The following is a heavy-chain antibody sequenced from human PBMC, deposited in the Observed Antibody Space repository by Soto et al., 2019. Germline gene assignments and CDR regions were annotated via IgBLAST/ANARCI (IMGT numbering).Heavy chain of an antibody. CDR2: ISYDGTTK. CDR1: GFTFSSFA. CDR3: VREPCGDYFDWYFDL. J-gene: IGHJ2*01. D-gene: IGHD4-17*01. V-gene: IGHV3-30*04. Sequence: QVQLVESGGGVVQPGRSLRLSCEVSGFTFSSFAVHWVRQAPGKGLEWVALISYDGTTKYYADSVKGRFTISRDNSMDTLYLQMNSLRTEDTALYYCVREPCGDYFDWYFDLWGQGTLVTVSS.